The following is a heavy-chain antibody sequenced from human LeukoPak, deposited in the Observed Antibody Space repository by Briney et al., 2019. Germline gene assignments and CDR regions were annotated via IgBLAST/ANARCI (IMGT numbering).Heavy chain of an antibody. J-gene: IGHJ4*02. CDR2: ISYDGSNK. V-gene: IGHV3-30*18. CDR1: GFTFSSYG. D-gene: IGHD3-22*01. CDR3: AKSYYDSSGYYFDY. Sequence: GRSLRLSCAASGFTFSSYGMHWVRQAPGEGLEWVAVISYDGSNKYYADSVKGRFTISTDNSKNTLSLQMSSLRAEDTALYYCAKSYYDSSGYYFDYWGQGTLVTVSS.